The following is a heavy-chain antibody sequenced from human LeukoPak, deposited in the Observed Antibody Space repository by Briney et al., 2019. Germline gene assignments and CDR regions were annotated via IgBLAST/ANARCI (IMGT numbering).Heavy chain of an antibody. J-gene: IGHJ3*02. CDR1: GGSINSYY. CDR3: ARSIAVAGNDAFDI. D-gene: IGHD6-19*01. V-gene: IGHV4-59*01. CDR2: IYYSGST. Sequence: SETLSLTCTVSGGSINSYYWSWIQQPPGKGLEWIGYIYYSGSTNYNPSLKSRVTISVDTSKNQFSLKLTSVTAADTAVYYCARSIAVAGNDAFDIWGRGTMVTVSS.